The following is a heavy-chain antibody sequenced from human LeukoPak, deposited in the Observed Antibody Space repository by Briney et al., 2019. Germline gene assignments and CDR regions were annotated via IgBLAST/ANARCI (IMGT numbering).Heavy chain of an antibody. CDR2: IKQDGSEK. CDR1: GFTVSSNY. J-gene: IGHJ4*02. D-gene: IGHD3-10*01. Sequence: GGSLRLSCAASGFTVSSNYMSWVRQAPGKGLEWVANIKQDGSEKYYVDSVKGRFTISRDNAKNSLYLQMNSLRAEDTAVYYCARDWDYYGSDYWGQGTLVTVSS. V-gene: IGHV3-7*01. CDR3: ARDWDYYGSDY.